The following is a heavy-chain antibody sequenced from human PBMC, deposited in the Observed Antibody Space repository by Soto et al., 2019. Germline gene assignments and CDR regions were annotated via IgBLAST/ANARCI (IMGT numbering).Heavy chain of an antibody. CDR2: INTYNGNT. Sequence: QVQLVQSGAEVKNPGASVKVSCKTSGYVFTSYGIGWARQAPGQGLEWMGWINTYNGNTNYAQNLQSRVYLTTDTSTSTVYMELRSLRSNETAIYYCVLVDVYVTPSPQDVWGQGTTVNVSS. J-gene: IGHJ6*02. CDR3: VLVDVYVTPSPQDV. CDR1: GYVFTSYG. V-gene: IGHV1-18*01. D-gene: IGHD3-16*01.